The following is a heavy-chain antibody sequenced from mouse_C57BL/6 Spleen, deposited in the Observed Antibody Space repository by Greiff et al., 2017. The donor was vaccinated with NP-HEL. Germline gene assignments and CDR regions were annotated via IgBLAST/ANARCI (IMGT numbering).Heavy chain of an antibody. Sequence: VQLQQSGAELVKPGASVKISCKASGYAFSRYWMNWVKQRPGKGLEWIGQIYPGDGDTNYNGKFKGKATLTADKSSRTAYMQLSSLTSEDSAVYFCARGGGSCSYWYFDVWGTGTTVTVSS. CDR2: IYPGDGDT. CDR3: ARGGGSCSYWYFDV. V-gene: IGHV1-80*01. D-gene: IGHD1-1*02. CDR1: GYAFSRYW. J-gene: IGHJ1*03.